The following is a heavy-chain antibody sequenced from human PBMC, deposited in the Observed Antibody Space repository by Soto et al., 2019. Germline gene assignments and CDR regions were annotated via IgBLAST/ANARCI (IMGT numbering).Heavy chain of an antibody. D-gene: IGHD3-22*01. Sequence: SVKVSCKASGGTFSSYAISWVLQAPGQGLQWMGGIIPIFGTANYAQKFQGRVTITADKSTSTAYMELSSLRSADTAVYYCARVLVNARYEASGYDTFDVWGQGTMVTVSS. CDR3: ARVLVNARYEASGYDTFDV. CDR2: IIPIFGTA. CDR1: GGTFSSYA. J-gene: IGHJ3*01. V-gene: IGHV1-69*06.